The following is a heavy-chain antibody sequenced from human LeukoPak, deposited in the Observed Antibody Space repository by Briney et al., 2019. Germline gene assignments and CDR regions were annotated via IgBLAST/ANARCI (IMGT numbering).Heavy chain of an antibody. D-gene: IGHD6-19*01. CDR1: GGSISSGSYY. CDR3: ARPSISVAGKYDY. V-gene: IGHV4-39*01. CDR2: IFYSGSP. Sequence: SETLSLTCTVSGGSISSGSYYWGWIRQPPGKGLEWIGSIFYSGSPYYSPSLKGRVTISVDTSKNQFSLKLSSVTAADTAVYYCARPSISVAGKYDYWGQGTLVTVSS. J-gene: IGHJ4*02.